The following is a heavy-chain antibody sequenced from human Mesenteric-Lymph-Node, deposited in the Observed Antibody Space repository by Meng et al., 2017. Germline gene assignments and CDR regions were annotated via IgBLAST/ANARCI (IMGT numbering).Heavy chain of an antibody. J-gene: IGHJ4*02. Sequence: GGSLRLSCAASGFAFDNYALGWVRQAPGRGLERVSMMYSGGSTYYADSVKGRFTISRDNSKTTLYLQMNSLRAEDTAVYYCAREGVATIVSYFDYWGQGTLVTVSS. CDR1: GFAFDNYA. CDR3: AREGVATIVSYFDY. CDR2: MYSGGST. D-gene: IGHD5-12*01. V-gene: IGHV3-66*01.